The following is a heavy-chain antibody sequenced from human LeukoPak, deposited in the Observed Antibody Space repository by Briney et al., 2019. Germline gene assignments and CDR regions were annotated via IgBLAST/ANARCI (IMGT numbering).Heavy chain of an antibody. V-gene: IGHV4-34*01. D-gene: IGHD2-15*01. J-gene: IGHJ5*02. CDR3: ARSPFVVVVAATIVWFDP. CDR2: INHSGST. CDR1: GGSFSGYY. Sequence: SETLSLTCAVYGGSFSGYYWSWIRQPPGKGLEWIGEINHSGSTNYNPSLKSRVTISVDTSKNQFSLKLSSVTAADTAVYYCARSPFVVVVAATIVWFDPWGQGTLVTVSS.